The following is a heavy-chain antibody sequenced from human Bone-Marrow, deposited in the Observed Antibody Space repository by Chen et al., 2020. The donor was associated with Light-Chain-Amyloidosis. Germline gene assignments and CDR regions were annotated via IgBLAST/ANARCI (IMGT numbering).Heavy chain of an antibody. CDR2: ISYDANRD. V-gene: IGHV3-30*03. D-gene: IGHD6-13*01. CDR1: GFTFSSYG. Sequence: QVQLVESGGGVVQPGRSLRLSCVASGFTFSSYGIFWVRQAPGKGLEWVALISYDANRDFYADSVKGRFTVSRDNSKNTLYLQMNSLRVEDTGLYYCTRDSGEAAADDYWGQGTLVTVSA. J-gene: IGHJ4*02. CDR3: TRDSGEAAADDY.